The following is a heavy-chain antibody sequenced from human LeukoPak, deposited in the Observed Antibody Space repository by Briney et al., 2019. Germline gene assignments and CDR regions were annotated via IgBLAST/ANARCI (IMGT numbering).Heavy chain of an antibody. Sequence: GGSLRLSCAASGFTLSSYAMTWVRQAPGKGLEWVSAITGSGDSAYYSDSVKGRFTISRDNSKNTLYLQMNSLRAEDTAVYYCAKDLSRWLLLYYWGQGTLVTVSS. V-gene: IGHV3-23*01. CDR3: AKDLSRWLLLYY. D-gene: IGHD3-22*01. CDR1: GFTLSSYA. CDR2: ITGSGDSA. J-gene: IGHJ4*02.